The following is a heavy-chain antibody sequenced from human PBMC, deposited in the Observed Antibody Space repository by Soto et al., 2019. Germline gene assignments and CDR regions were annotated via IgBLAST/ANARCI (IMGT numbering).Heavy chain of an antibody. J-gene: IGHJ5*02. D-gene: IGHD2-21*02. Sequence: SGPTLVNPTETLTLTCTLSGFSLSADAVGVGWIRQPPGRALEWLSLIFWNDDKPYSPSLNRQLTIAKPTSKNQVALTLTNIHSVATATYYCAHAKCGPVTAHNYFGPWRQGAPVPASS. CDR1: GFSLSADAVG. V-gene: IGHV2-5*01. CDR2: IFWNDDK. CDR3: AHAKCGPVTAHNYFGP.